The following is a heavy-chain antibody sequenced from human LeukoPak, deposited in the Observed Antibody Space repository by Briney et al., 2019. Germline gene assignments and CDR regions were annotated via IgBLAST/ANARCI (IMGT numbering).Heavy chain of an antibody. CDR1: GFTFSSYG. Sequence: AGGSLRLSCAASGFTFSSYGMHWVRQAPGKGLEWVAIISYDGGNKYYADSAKGRFTISRDNAKNSLYLQMNSLRAEDTALYYCAKDIIGYYDSSGYDYWGQGTLVTVSS. V-gene: IGHV3-30*18. CDR3: AKDIIGYYDSSGYDY. D-gene: IGHD3-22*01. J-gene: IGHJ4*02. CDR2: ISYDGGNK.